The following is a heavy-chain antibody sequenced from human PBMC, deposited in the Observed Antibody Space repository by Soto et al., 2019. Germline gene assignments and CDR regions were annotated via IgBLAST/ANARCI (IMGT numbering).Heavy chain of an antibody. CDR2: LYYGRST. Sequence: QVQLQESGPGLVKPSETLSLTCAVSGDSISSYYCMWIRQPPGKGLESIGYLYYGRSTNYNPSLKSRVRFSVDTSTNKCSLTLRTNTAADTAAYYCARRSMAVPPEYWGQGTLVTVSS. CDR1: GDSISSYY. V-gene: IGHV4-59*01. D-gene: IGHD3-3*02. J-gene: IGHJ4*02. CDR3: ARRSMAVPPEY.